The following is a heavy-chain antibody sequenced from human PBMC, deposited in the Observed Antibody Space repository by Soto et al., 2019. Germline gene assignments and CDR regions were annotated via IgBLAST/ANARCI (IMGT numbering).Heavy chain of an antibody. D-gene: IGHD6-19*01. CDR2: INPNSGGT. CDR1: GYTVTGYY. V-gene: IGHV1-2*02. CDR3: ASSTSSGWYEEVWFDP. Sequence: ASVKVSCKASGYTVTGYYMHWVRQAPGQGLEWMGWINPNSGGTNYAQKFQGRVTMTRDTSISTAYMELSRLRSDDTAVYYCASSTSSGWYEEVWFDPWGQGTLVTVSS. J-gene: IGHJ5*02.